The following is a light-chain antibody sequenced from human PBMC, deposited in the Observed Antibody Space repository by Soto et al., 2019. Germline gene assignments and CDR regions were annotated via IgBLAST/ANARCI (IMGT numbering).Light chain of an antibody. CDR1: SSDVGGYNY. Sequence: QSALSQPPSASGSPGQSVTISCTGTSSDVGGYNYVSWYQQHPGKVPKLMIYEVSKRPSGVPDRFSGSKSGNTASLTVSGLQAEDEADYYCSSFAGSPVVFGGGTKLTV. V-gene: IGLV2-8*01. CDR2: EVS. CDR3: SSFAGSPVV. J-gene: IGLJ2*01.